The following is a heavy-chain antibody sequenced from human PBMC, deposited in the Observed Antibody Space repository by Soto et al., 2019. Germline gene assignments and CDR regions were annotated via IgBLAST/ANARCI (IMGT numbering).Heavy chain of an antibody. CDR1: GYSFTSYW. CDR2: IYPGDSDT. V-gene: IGHV5-51*01. J-gene: IGHJ6*02. CDR3: ARPNGGGGAKYYYYYYGMDV. Sequence: GESLKISCKGSGYSFTSYWIGWVRQMPGKGLEWMGIIYPGDSDTRYSPSFQGQVTISADKSISTAYLQWSSLKASDTAMYYCARPNGGGGAKYYYYYYGMDVWGQGTTVTVSS. D-gene: IGHD2-15*01.